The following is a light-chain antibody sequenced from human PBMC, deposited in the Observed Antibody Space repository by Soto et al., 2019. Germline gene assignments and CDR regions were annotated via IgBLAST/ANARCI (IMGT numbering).Light chain of an antibody. Sequence: DIQVTQSPVSLSASVGDRVTITCRTSQGISTDLNWYHQNAGDAPRLLISAASDLQKGVPSRFSGSGSGADFTLTISSLRPEDFATYYCQQDYITPYTFGQGAKLEI. CDR3: QQDYITPYT. CDR2: AAS. V-gene: IGKV1-39*01. J-gene: IGKJ2*01. CDR1: QGISTD.